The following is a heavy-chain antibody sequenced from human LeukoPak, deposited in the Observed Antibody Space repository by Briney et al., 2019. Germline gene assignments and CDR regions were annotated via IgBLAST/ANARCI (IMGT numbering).Heavy chain of an antibody. J-gene: IGHJ4*02. CDR1: GGSISSSSYY. V-gene: IGHV4-39*07. D-gene: IGHD2-21*01. CDR3: ARLIAEVGGGTNYFDT. CDR2: VYISGDT. Sequence: PSETLSLTCTVSGGSISSSSYYWGWIRPPPGKGLEWIGRVYISGDTKYNPSLKSRVIMSLDASKNQFSLSLRSVTAADTAVYYCARLIAEVGGGTNYFDTWGQGTLVTVSS.